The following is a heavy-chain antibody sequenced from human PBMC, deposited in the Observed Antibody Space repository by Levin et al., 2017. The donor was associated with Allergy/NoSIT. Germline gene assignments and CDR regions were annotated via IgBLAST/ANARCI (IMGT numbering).Heavy chain of an antibody. V-gene: IGHV3-30*18. CDR1: GFTFSSYG. CDR3: VKDWDYYGSGSYLRQ. J-gene: IGHJ4*02. D-gene: IGHD3-10*01. Sequence: LSLTCVASGFTFSSYGMEWVRQAPGKGLEWVAIISYDGNKKYYADSVKGRFTISRDDSKNTLTRQMNSLRAEDTAVYYCVKDWDYYGSGSYLRQWGQGTLVTVSS. CDR2: ISYDGNKK.